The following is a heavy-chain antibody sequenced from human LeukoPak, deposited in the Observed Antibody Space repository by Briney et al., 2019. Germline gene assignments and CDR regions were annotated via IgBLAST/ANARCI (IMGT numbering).Heavy chain of an antibody. CDR3: VSFYETY. V-gene: IGHV3-74*01. J-gene: IGHJ4*02. CDR2: INGDGSWT. CDR1: GNYW. Sequence: GGSLRLSCAASGNYWMHWVRQAPGKGLVWVSHINGDGSWTTYADSVKGRFTISKDNAKNTVYLQMNNLRAEDTAVYYCVSFYETYWGRGTLVTVSS. D-gene: IGHD2-2*01.